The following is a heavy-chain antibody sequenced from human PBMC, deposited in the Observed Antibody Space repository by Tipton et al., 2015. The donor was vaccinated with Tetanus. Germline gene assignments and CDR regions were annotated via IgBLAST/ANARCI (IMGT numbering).Heavy chain of an antibody. Sequence: SLRLSCAASGFTFKSYTVNWVRQAPGNGLEWVAAISGSRLTPYYADSVKGRFTISRDNSKNTLSLQLNSLRADDMAIYYCAKEALGVLNLWGKGAAVIVSA. CDR1: GFTFKSYT. CDR3: AKEALGVLNL. D-gene: IGHD1-14*01. CDR2: ISGSRLTP. J-gene: IGHJ6*04. V-gene: IGHV3-23*01.